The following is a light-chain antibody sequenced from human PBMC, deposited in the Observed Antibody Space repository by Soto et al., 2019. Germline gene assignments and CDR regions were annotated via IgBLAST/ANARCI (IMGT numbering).Light chain of an antibody. CDR2: GVS. J-gene: IGKJ4*01. CDR3: QQFSSYPHT. Sequence: ETELTRSLGTHCLCVVEGESVYCGGSQSVIGRQLAWYQHKPGQAPRLLIYGVSTRATGIPDKFSGGGAGTDFMLPISRLEPEDFAVYYCQQFSSYPHTFGGGTKVDIK. V-gene: IGKV3-20*01. CDR1: QSVIGRQ.